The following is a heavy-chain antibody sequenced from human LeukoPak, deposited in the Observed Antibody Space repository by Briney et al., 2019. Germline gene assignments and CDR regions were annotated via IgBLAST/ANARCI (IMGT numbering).Heavy chain of an antibody. J-gene: IGHJ4*02. V-gene: IGHV3-64*02. Sequence: VESLRLSCAVPGAAFSISAMNWVRQCPRKGLEFVSAIGGDGATTHYADSVRGRFTISRDNSKNTVHLQMGSLRPEDMAVYYCATGYNYYYDYWGQGTLVSVSS. CDR1: GAAFSISA. D-gene: IGHD5-18*01. CDR3: ATGYNYYYDY. CDR2: IGGDGATT.